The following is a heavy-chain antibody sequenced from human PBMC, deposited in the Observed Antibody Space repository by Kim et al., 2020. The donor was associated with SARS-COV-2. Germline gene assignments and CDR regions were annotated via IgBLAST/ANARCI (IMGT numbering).Heavy chain of an antibody. D-gene: IGHD1-1*01. CDR1: GFTFGSYW. CDR3: ARTLTGTTASFEY. CDR2: IKQDGTQQ. J-gene: IGHJ1*01. Sequence: GGSLRLSCAASGFTFGSYWMTWVRQAPGKGLEWVANIKQDGTQQYYVDSVRGRFTVSRDGANMYLQMNSLRAEDTAVYYCARTLTGTTASFEYWGRGTLVTVSS. V-gene: IGHV3-7*03.